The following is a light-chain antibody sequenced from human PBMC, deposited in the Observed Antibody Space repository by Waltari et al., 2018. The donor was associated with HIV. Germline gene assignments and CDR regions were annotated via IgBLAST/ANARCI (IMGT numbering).Light chain of an antibody. CDR2: EDT. CDR1: AFPKEY. CDR3: YSTNIRGNSRL. V-gene: IGLV3-10*01. Sequence: SSELTQPPSLSVSPGPTARITCSGYAFPKEYAQWYQQSSGQARVLVIYEDTKRPSGIPERFSGSTSGTMSTLIITGAQVEDEGDYYCYSTNIRGNSRLFGGGTKLTVL. J-gene: IGLJ2*01.